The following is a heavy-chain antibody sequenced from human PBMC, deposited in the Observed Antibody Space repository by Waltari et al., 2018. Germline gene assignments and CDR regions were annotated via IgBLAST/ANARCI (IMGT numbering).Heavy chain of an antibody. D-gene: IGHD3-3*01. CDR1: GGSFSGYY. CDR2: INHSGST. J-gene: IGHJ3*02. CDR3: ARDGITIFGVVTGGAFDI. Sequence: QVQLQQWGAGLLKPSETLSLTCAVYGGSFSGYYWSWIRQPPGKGLEWIGEINHSGSTNYNPSLKSRVTRSVDTSKNQFSLKLSSVTAADTAVYYCARDGITIFGVVTGGAFDIWGQGTMVTVSS. V-gene: IGHV4-34*01.